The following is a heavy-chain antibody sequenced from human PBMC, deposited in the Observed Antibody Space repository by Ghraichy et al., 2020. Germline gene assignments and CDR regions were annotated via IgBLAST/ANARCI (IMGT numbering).Heavy chain of an antibody. CDR3: ARDPGGLQFDF. CDR1: GGSISSGGY. V-gene: IGHV4-31*03. Sequence: SETLSLTCTVSGGSISSGGYWSWIRQHPRKGLEWIGYIYNSKSTYYNPSLRSRVTISVDTSKNQFSLRLSSVTAADTAVYYCARDPGGLQFDFWGQGTLVTVSS. CDR2: IYNSKST. J-gene: IGHJ4*02. D-gene: IGHD4-11*01.